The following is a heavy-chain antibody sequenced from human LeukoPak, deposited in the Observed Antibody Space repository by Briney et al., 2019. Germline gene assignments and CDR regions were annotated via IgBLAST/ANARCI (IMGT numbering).Heavy chain of an antibody. CDR3: ARVGVPRYYYYGMAV. CDR1: GFTFSSYA. CDR2: ISYDGSNK. D-gene: IGHD2-2*01. Sequence: PGRSLRLSCAASGFTFSSYAMHWVRQAPGKGLEWVAVISYDGSNKYYADSVKGRFTISRENSKNTLYLQMNSLRAEETAVYYCARVGVPRYYYYGMAVWGQGTTVTVSS. V-gene: IGHV3-30-3*01. J-gene: IGHJ6*02.